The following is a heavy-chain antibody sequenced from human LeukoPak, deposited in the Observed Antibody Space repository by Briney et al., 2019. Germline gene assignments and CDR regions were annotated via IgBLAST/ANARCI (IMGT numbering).Heavy chain of an antibody. CDR1: GGSISSYY. CDR3: ARLGGPHGDETDY. V-gene: IGHV4-59*08. D-gene: IGHD4-17*01. Sequence: SETLSLTCTVSGGSISSYYWSWIRQPPGKGLEWIAYIYYSGSTNYNPSLKSRVTISVDTSRNQFSLQLSSVTAADTAVYYCARLGGPHGDETDYWGQGTLVTVSS. J-gene: IGHJ4*02. CDR2: IYYSGST.